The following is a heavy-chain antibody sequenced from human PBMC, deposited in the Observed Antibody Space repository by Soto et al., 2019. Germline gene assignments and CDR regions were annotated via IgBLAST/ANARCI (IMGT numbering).Heavy chain of an antibody. J-gene: IGHJ6*02. Sequence: GSLRLSCAASGFTFRSYGIHWVRQAPGKGLEWVAIIWYDGSNKYYADSVKGRFTISRDNSKNTVYLQMNSLGAEDTAVYYCARDFVVGGPTINYYYGMDVWGQGTTVTVSS. V-gene: IGHV3-33*01. CDR1: GFTFRSYG. CDR2: IWYDGSNK. CDR3: ARDFVVGGPTINYYYGMDV. D-gene: IGHD1-26*01.